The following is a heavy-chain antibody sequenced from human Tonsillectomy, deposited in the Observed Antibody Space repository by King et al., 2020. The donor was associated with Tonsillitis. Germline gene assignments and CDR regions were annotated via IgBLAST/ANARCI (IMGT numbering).Heavy chain of an antibody. J-gene: IGHJ4*02. V-gene: IGHV3-30*18. CDR3: AKEEVGFDY. Sequence: VQLVESGGGVVQPGRSLRLSCAASGITFRSYGMHWVREAPGKGLEWGSVISYVGSNKYYPDSVKGRFTISRDNSKNTRYLQMNSLRAEDTAVYYCAKEEVGFDYWGQGTLVTVSS. CDR1: GITFRSYG. CDR2: ISYVGSNK.